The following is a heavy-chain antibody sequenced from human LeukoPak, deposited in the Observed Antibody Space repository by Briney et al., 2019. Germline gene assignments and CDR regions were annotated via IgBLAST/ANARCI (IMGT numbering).Heavy chain of an antibody. J-gene: IGHJ4*02. V-gene: IGHV1-69*13. D-gene: IGHD3-3*01. CDR1: GDTFSSYP. CDR3: ARGFGSIIGSEF. CDR2: IIPMFGTA. Sequence: ASVKLSCKTSGDTFSSYPISWERQAPGQGLEWMGGIIPMFGTANYAQKFQGRVTITADESTTTVFTELSSLTSDDTAVYYCARGFGSIIGSEFWGQGTLVTVSS.